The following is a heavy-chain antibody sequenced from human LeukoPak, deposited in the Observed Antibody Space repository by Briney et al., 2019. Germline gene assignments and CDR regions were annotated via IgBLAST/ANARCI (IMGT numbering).Heavy chain of an antibody. D-gene: IGHD3-9*01. CDR1: GYTFTSYD. J-gene: IGHJ4*02. Sequence: GASVKVSCEASGYTFTSYDINWVRQATGQALEWMGWISAYNGNTNYAQKLQGRVTMTTDTSTSTAYMELRSLRSDDTAVYYCARARYFDWLLGGDYWGQGTLVTVSS. V-gene: IGHV1-18*01. CDR2: ISAYNGNT. CDR3: ARARYFDWLLGGDY.